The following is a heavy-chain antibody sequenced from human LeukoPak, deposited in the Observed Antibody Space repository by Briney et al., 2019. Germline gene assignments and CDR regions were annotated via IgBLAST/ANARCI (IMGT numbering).Heavy chain of an antibody. CDR2: IYYSGST. CDR3: ARRSYRSGPDDY. V-gene: IGHV4-59*08. Sequence: SETLSLTCTVSGGSISSYYWSWIRQSPGEGLEWIGDIYYSGSTNYNPSLKSRVTISVDTSKNQFSLKLNSVTATDTAVCYCARRSYRSGPDDYWGQGTLVTVSS. J-gene: IGHJ4*02. D-gene: IGHD6-19*01. CDR1: GGSISSYY.